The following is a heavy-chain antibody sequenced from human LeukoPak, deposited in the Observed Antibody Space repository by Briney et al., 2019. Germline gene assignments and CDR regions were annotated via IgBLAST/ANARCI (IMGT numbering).Heavy chain of an antibody. J-gene: IGHJ6*03. D-gene: IGHD6-13*01. CDR1: GFTFNNYA. V-gene: IGHV3-23*01. CDR2: ISGGGVNT. Sequence: PGGSLRLSCAGSGFTFNNYAMSWVRQAPGKGLEWLSGISGGGVNTYYADSVKGRFTISRDNSENTLYLQMNSLRAEDTAVYYCAKGDPYSSNWLSMDVWVKGTTVTVSS. CDR3: AKGDPYSSNWLSMDV.